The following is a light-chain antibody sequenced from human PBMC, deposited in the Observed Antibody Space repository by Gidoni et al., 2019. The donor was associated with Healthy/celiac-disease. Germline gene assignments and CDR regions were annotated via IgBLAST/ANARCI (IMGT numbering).Light chain of an antibody. Sequence: SYELTQPPSVPVSPGQTARITCSGDALPKQYAYWYQQKPGQAPVLVIYKDSERPSGIPERFSGSSSGTTVTLTISGVQAEDEADYYCQSADSSGTYTVFGGGTKLTVL. CDR3: QSADSSGTYTV. J-gene: IGLJ2*01. CDR2: KDS. V-gene: IGLV3-25*02. CDR1: ALPKQY.